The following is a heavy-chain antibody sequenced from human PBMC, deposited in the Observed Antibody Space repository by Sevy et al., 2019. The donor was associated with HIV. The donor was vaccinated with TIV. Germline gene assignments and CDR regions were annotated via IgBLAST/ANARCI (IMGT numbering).Heavy chain of an antibody. D-gene: IGHD3-3*01. CDR2: ISSSSSYI. CDR3: ASLAYYDFWSATYGMDV. CDR1: GFTFSSYS. J-gene: IGHJ6*02. V-gene: IGHV3-21*01. Sequence: GGSLRLSCAASGFTFSSYSMNWVRQAPGKGLEWVSSISSSSSYIYYADSVKGRFTNSRDNAKNSLYLQMNSLRAEDTAVYYYASLAYYDFWSATYGMDVWGQGTTVTVSS.